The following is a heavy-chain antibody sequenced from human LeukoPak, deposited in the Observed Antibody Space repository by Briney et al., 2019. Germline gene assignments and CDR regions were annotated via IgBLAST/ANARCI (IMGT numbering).Heavy chain of an antibody. Sequence: SVKVSCKASGGTFSSYAISWVRQAPGQGLEWMGGIIPIFGTANYAQKFQGRVTITTDESTSTAYMELSSLRSEDTAVYHCARVIDFWSGYSVDYWGQGTLVTVSS. D-gene: IGHD3-3*01. CDR3: ARVIDFWSGYSVDY. J-gene: IGHJ4*02. V-gene: IGHV1-69*05. CDR2: IIPIFGTA. CDR1: GGTFSSYA.